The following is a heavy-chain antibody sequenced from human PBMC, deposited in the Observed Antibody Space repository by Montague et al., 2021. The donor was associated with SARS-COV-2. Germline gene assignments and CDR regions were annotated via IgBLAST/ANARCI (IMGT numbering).Heavy chain of an antibody. CDR3: ARTGLWAYEILSDYTVHAFDI. Sequence: SETLSLTCTVSGGSITSYYWTWIRQPPGKGLEWVGRIYYSGSTNYNPSLKSRVTISVDTSKNQFSLKLSSVTAADTAVYYCARTGLWAYEILSDYTVHAFDIWGQGTMVTVSS. CDR2: IYYSGST. V-gene: IGHV4-59*01. CDR1: GGSITSYY. J-gene: IGHJ3*02. D-gene: IGHD3-9*01.